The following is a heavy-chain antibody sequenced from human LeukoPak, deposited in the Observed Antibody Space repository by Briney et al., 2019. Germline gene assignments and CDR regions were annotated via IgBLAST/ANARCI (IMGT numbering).Heavy chain of an antibody. J-gene: IGHJ4*02. V-gene: IGHV3-48*01. Sequence: GGSLRLSCAASGFIFSSYTVNWVRQAPGKGLEWVSYISSSSSTIYYADSVKGRYTVSRDNAKNSLYLQMNSLRAEDTAVYYCVRGSSNANWGQGTLVTVTS. CDR3: VRGSSNAN. CDR1: GFIFSSYT. CDR2: ISSSSSTI. D-gene: IGHD2-2*01.